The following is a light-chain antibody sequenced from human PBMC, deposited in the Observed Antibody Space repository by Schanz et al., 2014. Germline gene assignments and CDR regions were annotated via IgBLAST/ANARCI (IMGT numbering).Light chain of an antibody. Sequence: EIVLTQSPGTLSLSPGERATLSCRASQSVASNYLAWYQQKPGQPPRLLMYGAYSRASGIASRFSGSGSGTEFTLTITSLQSEDFAVYYCQQYNNWPPLTFGGGTKVEIK. CDR3: QQYNNWPPLT. V-gene: IGKV3-15*01. CDR2: GAY. CDR1: QSVASN. J-gene: IGKJ4*01.